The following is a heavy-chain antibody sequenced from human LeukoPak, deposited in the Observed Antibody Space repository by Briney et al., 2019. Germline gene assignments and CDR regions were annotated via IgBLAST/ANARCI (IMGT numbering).Heavy chain of an antibody. CDR3: ARGDHYYDSSGYYSPPDY. Sequence: GASVKVSCKASGYTFTGYYMHWVRQAPGQGLEWMGWINPNSGGTNYAQKFQGRVTMTRDTSISTAYMELRSLRSDDTAVYYCARGDHYYDSSGYYSPPDYWGQGTLVTVSS. CDR1: GYTFTGYY. CDR2: INPNSGGT. D-gene: IGHD3-22*01. V-gene: IGHV1-2*02. J-gene: IGHJ4*02.